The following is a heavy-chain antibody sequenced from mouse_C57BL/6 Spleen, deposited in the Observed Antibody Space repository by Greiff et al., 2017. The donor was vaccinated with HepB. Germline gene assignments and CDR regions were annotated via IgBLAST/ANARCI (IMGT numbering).Heavy chain of an antibody. Sequence: VQLQQSGAELVKPGASVKISCKASGYAFSSYWMNWVKQRPGKGLEWIGQIYPGDGDTNYNGKFKGKATLTADKSSSTAYMQLSSLTSEDSAVYFCAREGITTVVAKGAMDYWGQGTSVTVSS. CDR3: AREGITTVVAKGAMDY. D-gene: IGHD1-1*01. CDR1: GYAFSSYW. V-gene: IGHV1-80*01. J-gene: IGHJ4*01. CDR2: IYPGDGDT.